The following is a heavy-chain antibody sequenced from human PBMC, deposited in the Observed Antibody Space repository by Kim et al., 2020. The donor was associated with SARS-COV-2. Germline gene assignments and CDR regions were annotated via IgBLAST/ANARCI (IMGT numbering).Heavy chain of an antibody. CDR2: INKDGTST. V-gene: IGHV3-74*01. CDR1: GFTFNRYW. J-gene: IGHJ4*02. CDR3: VRSSQGFDY. Sequence: GGSLRLSCGASGFTFNRYWMHWIRQPAGMGLEWISRINKDGTSTNYVDSVKGQFTISRDNAKNTVYLQMDSLTSEDTALYYCVRSSQGFDYWGQGTLVTVSS.